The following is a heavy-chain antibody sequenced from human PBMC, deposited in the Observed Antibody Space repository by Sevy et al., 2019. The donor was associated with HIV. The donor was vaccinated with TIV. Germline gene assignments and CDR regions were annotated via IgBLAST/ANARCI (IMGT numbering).Heavy chain of an antibody. Sequence: ASVKVSCKASGYTFTSYYMHWVRQAPGQGLEWMGIVNPSGGSTSYAQKFQGRVTMTRDTSTSTVYMELSSLRSEDTAVYYCARGEGIVVVVAATQPLDYWVQGTLVTVSS. V-gene: IGHV1-46*01. CDR1: GYTFTSYY. D-gene: IGHD2-15*01. CDR3: ARGEGIVVVVAATQPLDY. J-gene: IGHJ4*02. CDR2: VNPSGGST.